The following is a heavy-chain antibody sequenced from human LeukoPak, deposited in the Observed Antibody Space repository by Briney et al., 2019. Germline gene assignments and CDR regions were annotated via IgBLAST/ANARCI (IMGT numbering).Heavy chain of an antibody. CDR1: GGSFSGYY. V-gene: IGHV4-34*01. Sequence: SETLSLTCAVYGGSFSGYYWSWIRQPPGRGLEWIGEINHSGSTNYNPSLKDRVTISVDTSKNQFSLKLSSVTAADTAVYYCARGDAFDIWGRGTMVTVSS. J-gene: IGHJ3*02. CDR3: ARGDAFDI. CDR2: INHSGST.